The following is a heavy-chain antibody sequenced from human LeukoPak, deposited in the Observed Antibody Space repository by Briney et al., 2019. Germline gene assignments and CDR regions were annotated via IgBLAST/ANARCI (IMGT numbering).Heavy chain of an antibody. D-gene: IGHD3-22*01. CDR2: ISANNGNT. CDR3: VRDQRITQIVVVTDTFDI. Sequence: ASVKVSCRASDYTFTNYGISWVRQAPGQGLEWMGWISANNGNTINAEKVQGRVTMTTDTSTSTAYMELRSLRSDDTAVYYCVRDQRITQIVVVTDTFDIWGQGTMVTVSS. J-gene: IGHJ3*02. CDR1: DYTFTNYG. V-gene: IGHV1-18*01.